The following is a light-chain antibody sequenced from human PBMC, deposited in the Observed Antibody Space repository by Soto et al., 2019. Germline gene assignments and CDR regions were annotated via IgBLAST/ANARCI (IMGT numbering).Light chain of an antibody. CDR3: QKYDSALFT. CDR1: QGIRNY. J-gene: IGKJ3*01. CDR2: GAS. V-gene: IGKV1-27*01. Sequence: DIQMTQSPSLLSAFVGDRVTITCRASQGIRNYLAWYQQKPGKVPNVLIYGASTLRSGVPSRFSGSGSGTDFTLTISSLQPEDVAIYYCQKYDSALFTFGPGTKVDIK.